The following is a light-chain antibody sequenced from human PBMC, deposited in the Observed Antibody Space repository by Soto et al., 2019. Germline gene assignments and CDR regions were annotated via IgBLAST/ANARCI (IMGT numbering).Light chain of an antibody. CDR1: QSVSSSY. CDR3: KQYGTSPGT. V-gene: IGKV3-20*01. Sequence: EIVLTQSPGTLSLSPGERATLSCRASQSVSSSYLAWYQQKPGQAPRLLIYGASGRATGIPDRFSGSGSGTDFTLSISRLEPEDFAVYSCKQYGTSPGTFGQGTRLEIK. J-gene: IGKJ5*01. CDR2: GAS.